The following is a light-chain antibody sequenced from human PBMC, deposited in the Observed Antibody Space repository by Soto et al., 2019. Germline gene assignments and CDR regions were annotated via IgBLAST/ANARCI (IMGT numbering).Light chain of an antibody. V-gene: IGKV3-15*01. Sequence: EIVMTQSPVTLSVSPGERATLSCRTSQSVSSDLAWYQQKPGQAPRLLIYGASTRATGIPARFSGSGSGTEFTLTIRSLQSEDFAVYYCQQYNNWPPLTFGGGTKVDIK. CDR1: QSVSSD. J-gene: IGKJ4*01. CDR2: GAS. CDR3: QQYNNWPPLT.